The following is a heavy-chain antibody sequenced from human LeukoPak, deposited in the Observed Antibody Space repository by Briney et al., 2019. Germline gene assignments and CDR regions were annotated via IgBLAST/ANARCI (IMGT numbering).Heavy chain of an antibody. CDR2: IYPGDSDT. J-gene: IGHJ5*02. D-gene: IGHD3-10*01. V-gene: IGHV5-51*01. Sequence: GESLKISCKGSGYSFTSYWIGWVRQMPGKGLEWMGIIYPGDSDTRYSPSFQGQVTISADKSISTAYLQWSSLKASDTAMYYCARHPLLWFGESRGIPRWFDPWGQGSLVTVCS. CDR3: ARHPLLWFGESRGIPRWFDP. CDR1: GYSFTSYW.